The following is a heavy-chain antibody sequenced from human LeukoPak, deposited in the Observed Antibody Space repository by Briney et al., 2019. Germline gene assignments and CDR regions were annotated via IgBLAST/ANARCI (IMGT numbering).Heavy chain of an antibody. CDR1: RFTFSNTW. D-gene: IGHD6-13*01. J-gene: IGHJ4*02. Sequence: PGGSLRLSCAASRFTFSNTWMSWVRQAPGKGLEWVGRIKSKTDGGTAEYAAPVEGRFTISRDDSSNTLYLQMNSLKTEDTAVYHCTTDLGGTWYVYYFDYWGQGTLVTVSS. V-gene: IGHV3-15*01. CDR3: TTDLGGTWYVYYFDY. CDR2: IKSKTDGGTA.